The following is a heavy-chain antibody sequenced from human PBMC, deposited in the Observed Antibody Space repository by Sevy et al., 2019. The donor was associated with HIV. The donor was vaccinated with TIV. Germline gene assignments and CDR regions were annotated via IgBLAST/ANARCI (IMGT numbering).Heavy chain of an antibody. CDR1: GFTFSSYE. CDR3: AKRPSVVVPAAISGMDV. D-gene: IGHD2-2*02. CDR2: ISSSGSTI. J-gene: IGHJ6*02. Sequence: GGSLRLSCAASGFTFSSYEMNWVRQAPGKGLEWVSYISSSGSTIYYADSVKGRFTISRDNAKNTLYLQMNSLRAEDTAVYYCAKRPSVVVPAAISGMDVWGQGTTVTVSS. V-gene: IGHV3-48*03.